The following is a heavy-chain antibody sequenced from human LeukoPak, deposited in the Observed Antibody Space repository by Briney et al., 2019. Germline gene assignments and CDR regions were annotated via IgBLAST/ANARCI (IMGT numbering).Heavy chain of an antibody. D-gene: IGHD3-22*01. V-gene: IGHV3-23*01. Sequence: GSLRLSCAASGFTFSSYAMSWVRQAPGKGLEWVSAISGSGGSTYYADSVKGRFTISRDNSKNTLYLQMNSLRAEDTAVYYCAKDGYYYDSSGYYYWGQGTLVTVSS. CDR2: ISGSGGST. CDR3: AKDGYYYDSSGYYY. CDR1: GFTFSSYA. J-gene: IGHJ4*02.